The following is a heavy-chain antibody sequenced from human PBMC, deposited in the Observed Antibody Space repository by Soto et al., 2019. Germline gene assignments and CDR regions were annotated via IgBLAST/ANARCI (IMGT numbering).Heavy chain of an antibody. CDR1: GFTFDDYA. V-gene: IGHV3-9*01. J-gene: IGHJ4*02. CDR3: AKDMGLTGTTDGYFDY. Sequence: GGSLRLSCAASGFTFDDYAMHWVRQAPGKGLEWVSGISWNSGSIGYADSVKGRFTISRDNAKNSLYLQMNSLRAEDTALYYCAKDMGLTGTTDGYFDYWGQGTLVTVSS. D-gene: IGHD1-20*01. CDR2: ISWNSGSI.